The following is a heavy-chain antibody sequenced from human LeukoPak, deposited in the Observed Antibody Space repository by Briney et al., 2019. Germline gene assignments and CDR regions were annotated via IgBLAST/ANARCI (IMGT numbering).Heavy chain of an antibody. Sequence: SETLSLTCTVSGGSISSGSYYWSWIRQPAGKGLEWIGRIYTSGSTNYNPSLRSRVTISVDTSKNQFSLKLSSVTAADTAVYYCARDLGYGEFDYWGQGTLVTVSS. CDR1: GGSISSGSYY. V-gene: IGHV4-61*02. D-gene: IGHD4-17*01. CDR2: IYTSGST. J-gene: IGHJ4*02. CDR3: ARDLGYGEFDY.